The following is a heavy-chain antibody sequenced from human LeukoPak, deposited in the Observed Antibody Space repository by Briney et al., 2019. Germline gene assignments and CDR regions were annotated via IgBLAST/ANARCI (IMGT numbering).Heavy chain of an antibody. V-gene: IGHV4-59*08. D-gene: IGHD2-15*01. CDR3: ARQGGYCSGGSCYPNWFDP. CDR1: GVSIRNYY. J-gene: IGHJ5*02. CDR2: IYYTGNT. Sequence: SETLSLTCSVSGVSIRNYYWSWIRQPPGKGLEWIGYIYYTGNTDYTPSLKSRVTISVDTSKNQFSLKLSSVTAADTAVYYCARQGGYCSGGSCYPNWFDPWGQGTLVTVSS.